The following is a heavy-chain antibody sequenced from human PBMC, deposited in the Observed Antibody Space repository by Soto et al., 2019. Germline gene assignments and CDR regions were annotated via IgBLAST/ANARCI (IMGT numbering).Heavy chain of an antibody. D-gene: IGHD2-15*01. Sequence: SGPTLVNPTQTLTLTCTFSGFSLSTSGVGVGWIRQPPGKALEWLALIYWDDDKRYSPSLKSRLTITKDTSKNQVVLTMTNMDPVDTATYYCAHRPSYCSGGTCYSGFDYWGQGTLVTVSS. J-gene: IGHJ4*02. CDR2: IYWDDDK. CDR1: GFSLSTSGVG. CDR3: AHRPSYCSGGTCYSGFDY. V-gene: IGHV2-5*02.